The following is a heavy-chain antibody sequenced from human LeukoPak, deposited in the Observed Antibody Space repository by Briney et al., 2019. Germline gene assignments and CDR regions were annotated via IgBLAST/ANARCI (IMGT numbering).Heavy chain of an antibody. J-gene: IGHJ4*02. CDR1: GGTFSSYA. Sequence: SVKVSCKASGGTFSSYAISWVRQAPGQGLEWMGRIIPILGIANYAQKFQGRVTITADKSTSTAYMELSSLRSEDTAVYYCARAPWGRSDFWSGHPYYFDYWGQGTLVTVSS. CDR2: IIPILGIA. V-gene: IGHV1-69*04. D-gene: IGHD3-3*01. CDR3: ARAPWGRSDFWSGHPYYFDY.